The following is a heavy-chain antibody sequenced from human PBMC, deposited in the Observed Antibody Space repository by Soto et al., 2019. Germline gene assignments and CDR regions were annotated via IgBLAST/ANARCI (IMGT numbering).Heavy chain of an antibody. D-gene: IGHD1-26*01. V-gene: IGHV2-70*11. CDR3: ARTRVGATMVLVDS. J-gene: IGHJ4*02. CDR2: IDWDDDK. Sequence: SGPTLVNPTQTLTLTCTFSGFSLSTSGMCVSWIRQPPGKALEWLARIDWDDDKYYSTSLKTRLTISKDTSKNQVVLTMTNMDLVDTATYYCARTRVGATMVLVDSWGQGTLVTVSS. CDR1: GFSLSTSGMC.